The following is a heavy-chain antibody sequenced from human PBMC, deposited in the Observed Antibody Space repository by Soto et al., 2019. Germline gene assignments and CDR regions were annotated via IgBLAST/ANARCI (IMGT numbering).Heavy chain of an antibody. J-gene: IGHJ4*02. V-gene: IGHV4-31*03. CDR2: IYYSGST. D-gene: IGHD2-15*01. Sequence: SETLSLTCTVSGGSISSGGYYWSWIRQHPGKGLEWIGYIYYSGSTYYNPSLKGRVTISVDTSKNQFSLKLSSVTAADTAVYYCARVDGSGGSCYHFDYWGQGALVTVSS. CDR3: ARVDGSGGSCYHFDY. CDR1: GGSISSGGYY.